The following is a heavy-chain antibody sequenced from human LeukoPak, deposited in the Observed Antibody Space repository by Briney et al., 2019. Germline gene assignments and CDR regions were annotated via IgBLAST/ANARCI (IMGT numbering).Heavy chain of an antibody. CDR3: ARDLSGVTGYTYGRGIDY. CDR2: ISSSGSTI. J-gene: IGHJ4*02. D-gene: IGHD5-18*01. V-gene: IGHV3-48*03. Sequence: GGSLRLSCAASGFTFSSYEMNWVRQAPGKGLEWVSYISSSGSTIYYADSVKGRFTISRDNAKNSLYLQMNSLRAEDTAVYYCARDLSGVTGYTYGRGIDYWGQGTLVTVSS. CDR1: GFTFSSYE.